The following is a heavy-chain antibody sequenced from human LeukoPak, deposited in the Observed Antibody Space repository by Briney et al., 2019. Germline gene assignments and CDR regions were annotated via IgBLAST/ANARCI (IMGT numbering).Heavy chain of an antibody. D-gene: IGHD3-10*01. CDR2: INWNGDST. Sequence: GGSLRLSCAASGFTFDDYGMSWGRQAPGRGLGWVSGINWNGDSTAYADSVKGRFTISRDNAKNSLYLQMNSLRAEDTAFFYCARDPGGSGTYYRGDAFDFWGQGTMVTVSS. V-gene: IGHV3-20*04. J-gene: IGHJ3*01. CDR3: ARDPGGSGTYYRGDAFDF. CDR1: GFTFDDYG.